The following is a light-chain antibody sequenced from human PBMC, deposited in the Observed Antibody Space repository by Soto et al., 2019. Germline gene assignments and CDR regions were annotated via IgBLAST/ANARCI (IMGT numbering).Light chain of an antibody. J-gene: IGLJ3*02. CDR3: QSYYSSKLPWV. CDR2: EDN. CDR1: SGSIASNY. V-gene: IGLV6-57*03. Sequence: NFMLTQPHSVSESPGTTVTISCTRSSGSIASNYVQWYQQRPGSAPTTVIYEDNQRPSGVPDRFSGSIDSSSNSASLTISGLKTEDEADYYRQSYYSSKLPWVFGGGTKVTVL.